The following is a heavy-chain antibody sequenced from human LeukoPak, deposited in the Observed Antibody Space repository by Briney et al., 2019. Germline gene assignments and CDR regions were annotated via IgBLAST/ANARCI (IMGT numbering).Heavy chain of an antibody. J-gene: IGHJ4*02. CDR3: ARSRWLQSGAPFDY. Sequence: ASVKVSCKASGGTFSSYAISWVRQAPGQGLEWMGGIIPIFGTANYAQKFQGRVTITADESTSTAYMELSSLRSEDTAVYYCARSRWLQSGAPFDYWGQGTLVTVSS. V-gene: IGHV1-69*13. CDR2: IIPIFGTA. D-gene: IGHD5-24*01. CDR1: GGTFSSYA.